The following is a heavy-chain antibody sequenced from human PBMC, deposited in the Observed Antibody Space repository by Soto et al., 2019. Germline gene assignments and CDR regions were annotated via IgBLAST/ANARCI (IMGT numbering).Heavy chain of an antibody. CDR2: ISDSGSYT. CDR3: VSDRGYGHASVPYS. V-gene: IGHV3-11*06. J-gene: IGHJ4*02. D-gene: IGHD5-18*01. CDR1: GFTFSDYH. Sequence: GGSLRLSCAASGFTFSDYHMSWIRQAPGKGLEWLSYISDSGSYTNYADSLRGRFTISRDNAKNSLYLQMNSLRAEDTAVYYCVSDRGYGHASVPYSWGQGTLVTVSS.